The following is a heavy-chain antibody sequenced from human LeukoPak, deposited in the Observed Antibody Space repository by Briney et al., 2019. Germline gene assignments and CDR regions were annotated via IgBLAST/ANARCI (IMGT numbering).Heavy chain of an antibody. Sequence: GGSLRLSCAASGFTFGSYGMHWVRQAPGKGLEWVAFIRYDGSNKYYADSVKGRFTISRDNSKNTLYLQMNSLRAEDTAVYYCAKDACSGGSCYWHYYCYYMDVWGKGTTVTVSS. CDR3: AKDACSGGSCYWHYYCYYMDV. CDR2: IRYDGSNK. D-gene: IGHD2-15*01. V-gene: IGHV3-30*02. J-gene: IGHJ6*03. CDR1: GFTFGSYG.